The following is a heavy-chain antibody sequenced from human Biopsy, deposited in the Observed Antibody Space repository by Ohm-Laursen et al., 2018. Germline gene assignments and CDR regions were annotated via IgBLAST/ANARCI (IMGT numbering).Heavy chain of an antibody. Sequence: SEPLSLTCAVSGGSVSSNTDYWAWLRQPPGKGLEWIGSIFYTGIIFYNPSLKSRVSISVDTSKNQFSLNLNSVTAPDTALYYCARHPTGFWFDPWGQGTLVIVSS. CDR3: ARHPTGFWFDP. V-gene: IGHV4-39*01. J-gene: IGHJ5*02. CDR2: IFYTGII. CDR1: GGSVSSNTDY.